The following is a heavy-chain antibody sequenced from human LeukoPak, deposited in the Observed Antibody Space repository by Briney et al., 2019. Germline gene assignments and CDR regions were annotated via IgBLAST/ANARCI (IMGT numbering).Heavy chain of an antibody. Sequence: ASVKVSCKASGYTFTSYDINWVRRTGQGLEWMGRMSPNSGNTGYAQKFQGRVTMTRDTSISTAYMELSSLRSEDTAVYSCARGPPNWGFDYWGQGTLVTVSS. CDR2: MSPNSGNT. D-gene: IGHD7-27*01. CDR1: GYTFTSYD. V-gene: IGHV1-8*01. J-gene: IGHJ4*02. CDR3: ARGPPNWGFDY.